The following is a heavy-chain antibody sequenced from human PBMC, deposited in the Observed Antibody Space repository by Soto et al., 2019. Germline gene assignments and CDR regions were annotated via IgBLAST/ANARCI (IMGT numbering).Heavy chain of an antibody. CDR2: ISAYNGNT. CDR1: GYTFTSYG. V-gene: IGHV1-18*01. D-gene: IGHD1-7*01. J-gene: IGHJ6*02. Sequence: GASVKVSCKASGYTFTSYGISWVRQAPGQGLEWMGWISAYNGNTNYAQKLQGRVTMTTDTSTSTAYMELRSLRSDDTAVYYCARDYILELHFYYGMDVWGQGTTVTVSS. CDR3: ARDYILELHFYYGMDV.